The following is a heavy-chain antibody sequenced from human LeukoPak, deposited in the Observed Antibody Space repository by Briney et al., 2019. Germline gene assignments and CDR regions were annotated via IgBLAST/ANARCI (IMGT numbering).Heavy chain of an antibody. CDR3: ARAEGIVVVIRY. V-gene: IGHV4-30-4*08. CDR2: IYYSGST. D-gene: IGHD3-22*01. J-gene: IGHJ4*02. Sequence: SETLSLTCTVSGGSISSGDYYWSWIRQPPGKGLGWIGYIYYSGSTYYNPSLKSRVTISVDTSKNQFSLKLSSVTAADTAVYYCARAEGIVVVIRYWGQGTLVTVSS. CDR1: GGSISSGDYY.